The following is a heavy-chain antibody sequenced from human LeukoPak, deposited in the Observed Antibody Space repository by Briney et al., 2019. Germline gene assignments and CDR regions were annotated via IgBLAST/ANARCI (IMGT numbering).Heavy chain of an antibody. CDR1: GFSFSTYN. D-gene: IGHD2-15*01. CDR3: ARDLCVGGSCYSIFDY. CDR2: ISSNGSST. Sequence: GGSLRLSCAASGFSFSTYNKHWVRQAPGKGLEYVSGISSNGSSTLYANSVKGRFTISRDNSKNTLFLQMGSLRVEDMAVYYCARDLCVGGSCYSIFDYWGQGTLVTVSS. V-gene: IGHV3-64*01. J-gene: IGHJ4*02.